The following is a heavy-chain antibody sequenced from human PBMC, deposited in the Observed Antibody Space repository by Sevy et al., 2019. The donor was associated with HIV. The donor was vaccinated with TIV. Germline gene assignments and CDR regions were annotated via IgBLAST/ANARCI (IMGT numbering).Heavy chain of an antibody. Sequence: GGSLRLSCAVSGFTFSGYAMNWVRQAPGKGLECVSGVSGSGGSIYYADSVKGRFTISRDNSNNMLYLQINSLRAEDTAVYYCVKDLAYDNTYLDHLGQGTLVTVSS. CDR2: VSGSGGSI. CDR3: VKDLAYDNTYLDH. J-gene: IGHJ4*02. D-gene: IGHD3-16*01. V-gene: IGHV3-23*01. CDR1: GFTFSGYA.